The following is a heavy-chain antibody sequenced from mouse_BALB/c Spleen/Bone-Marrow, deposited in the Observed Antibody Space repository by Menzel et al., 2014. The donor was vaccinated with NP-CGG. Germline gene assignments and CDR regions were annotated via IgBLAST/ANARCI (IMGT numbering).Heavy chain of an antibody. V-gene: IGHV1-52*01. CDR1: GYTFTNYW. CDR2: IDPYDSET. Sequence: QVQLQQPGAEPVRPGASVKLSCKASGYTFTNYWMNWVKQRPEQGLEWIGRIDPYDSETHSNQKFKDKAILTVDKSSSTAYMQLSSLTSEDSAVYYCARWGTTVVDYFDVWGAGTTVTVSS. CDR3: ARWGTTVVDYFDV. D-gene: IGHD1-1*01. J-gene: IGHJ1*02.